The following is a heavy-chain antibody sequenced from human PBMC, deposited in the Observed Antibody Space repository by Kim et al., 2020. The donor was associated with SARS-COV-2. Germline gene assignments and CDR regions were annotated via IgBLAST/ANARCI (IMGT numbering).Heavy chain of an antibody. Sequence: GGSPRLSCAASGFTFSSYAMSWVRQAPGKGLEWVSGISGSGGSTYYADSVKGRFTISRDNSKNTLFLQMNSLRAEDTAVYYCAKGEAVAGASSWFDPWGQGTLVTVSS. J-gene: IGHJ5*02. D-gene: IGHD6-19*01. V-gene: IGHV3-23*01. CDR1: GFTFSSYA. CDR2: ISGSGGST. CDR3: AKGEAVAGASSWFDP.